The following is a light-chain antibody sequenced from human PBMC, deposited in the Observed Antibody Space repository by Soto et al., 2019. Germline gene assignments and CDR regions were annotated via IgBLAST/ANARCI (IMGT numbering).Light chain of an antibody. CDR2: RNN. V-gene: IGLV1-47*01. CDR3: AAWDDSLSGWV. CDR1: SSNIGSNY. J-gene: IGLJ3*02. Sequence: QLVLTQPPSASGTPGQRVTISCSGSSSNIGSNYVYWYQQLPGTAPKLLIYRNNQRPSEIPDRFSGSKSGTSASLAISGLRSEDEADYYCAAWDDSLSGWVFGGGTKLTVL.